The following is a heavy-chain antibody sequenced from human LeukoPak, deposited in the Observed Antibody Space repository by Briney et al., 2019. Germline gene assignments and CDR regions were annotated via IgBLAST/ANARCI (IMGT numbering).Heavy chain of an antibody. J-gene: IGHJ4*02. V-gene: IGHV1-2*02. CDR2: INPNSGGT. CDR3: ARDRGYDFWSGYYGFYFDY. Sequence: ASVKVSCKASGYTFTGYYMHWVRQAPGQGLEWMGWINPNSGGTNYAQKFQGRVTMTRDTSISTAYMEVSRLRSDDTAVYYCARDRGYDFWSGYYGFYFDYWGQGTLVTVSS. CDR1: GYTFTGYY. D-gene: IGHD3-3*01.